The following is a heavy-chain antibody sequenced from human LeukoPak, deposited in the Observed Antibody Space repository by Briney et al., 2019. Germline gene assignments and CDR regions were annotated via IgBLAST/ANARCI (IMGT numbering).Heavy chain of an antibody. V-gene: IGHV4-4*07. CDR1: GGSISDYY. J-gene: IGHJ4*02. CDR3: AREITVTRPFDY. Sequence: PSETLSLTCTVSGGSISDYYWNWVRQPAGKGLEWIGRISASGSTNYNPSLKSRVTMSLDTSKNQFSLKLSSVTAADTAVYYCAREITVTRPFDYWGPGTLVTVSS. CDR2: ISASGST. D-gene: IGHD4-17*01.